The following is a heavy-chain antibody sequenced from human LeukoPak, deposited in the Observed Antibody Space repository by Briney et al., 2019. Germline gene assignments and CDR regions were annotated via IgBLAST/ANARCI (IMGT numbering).Heavy chain of an antibody. CDR3: ARRYGGNSHAFDI. Sequence: ASVKVSCKVSGYTLTELSMHWVRQAPGKGLEWMGRFDPEDGETIYAQKFQGRVTMTADTSADTAYMELSSLRSEDTAVYYCARRYGGNSHAFDIWGQGTMVTVSS. V-gene: IGHV1-24*01. CDR1: GYTLTELS. J-gene: IGHJ3*02. CDR2: FDPEDGET. D-gene: IGHD4-23*01.